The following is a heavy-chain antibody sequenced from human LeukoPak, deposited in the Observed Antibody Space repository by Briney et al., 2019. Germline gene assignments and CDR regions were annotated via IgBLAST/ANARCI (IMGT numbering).Heavy chain of an antibody. J-gene: IGHJ5*02. CDR2: IIAILDTA. CDR3: VRSGYDYDWFDP. V-gene: IGHV1-69*08. CDR1: GGSFSDYS. Sequence: SVKVSCKASGGSFSDYSISWVRQAPGQGLEWMGRIIAILDTAHYAQKFQGRFTITADKSTTTVYMELNSLRSDDTAVYYCVRSGYDYDWFDPWGQGTLVTVSS. D-gene: IGHD5-12*01.